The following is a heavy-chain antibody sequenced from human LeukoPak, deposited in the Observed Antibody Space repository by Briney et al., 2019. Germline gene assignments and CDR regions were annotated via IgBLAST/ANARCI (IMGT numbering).Heavy chain of an antibody. CDR3: ARTGPLYSSSSDY. Sequence: GESLKISCKRSGYSFTSYWIAWVRQMPGKGLEWMGIIYPGDSDTRYSPSFQGQVTISADKSISTAYLQWSSLKASDTAMYYCARTGPLYSSSSDYWGQGTLVTVSS. J-gene: IGHJ4*02. D-gene: IGHD6-6*01. V-gene: IGHV5-51*01. CDR2: IYPGDSDT. CDR1: GYSFTSYW.